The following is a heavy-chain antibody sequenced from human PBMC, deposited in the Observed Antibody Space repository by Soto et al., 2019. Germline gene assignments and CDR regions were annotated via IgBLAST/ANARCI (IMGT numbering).Heavy chain of an antibody. V-gene: IGHV1-69*05. D-gene: IGHD2-2*01. Sequence: QVQLVQSGAEVKKPGSSVKVSCKASGGTFSSYAISWVRQDPGQGLEWMGGIIPIFGTANYAQKFQGRVTIKTDESTSTAYMELSRLRSEDTAVYYCARHVPAAGYYYGMDGWGQGTTVTVSS. J-gene: IGHJ6*02. CDR1: GGTFSSYA. CDR2: IIPIFGTA. CDR3: ARHVPAAGYYYGMDG.